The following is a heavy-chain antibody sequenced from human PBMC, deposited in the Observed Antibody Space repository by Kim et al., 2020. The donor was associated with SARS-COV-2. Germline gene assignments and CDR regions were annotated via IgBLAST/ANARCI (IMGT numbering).Heavy chain of an antibody. V-gene: IGHV1-2*02. CDR2: INPNSGGT. J-gene: IGHJ6*02. CDR3: ARRESVYGSGRMAV. D-gene: IGHD3-10*01. CDR1: GYTFTGYY. Sequence: ASVKVSCKASGYTFTGYYMHWVRQAPGQGLEWMGWINPNSGGTNYAQKFQGRVTMTRYTSISTAYMELSRLRSDDTAVYYCARRESVYGSGRMAVWGQGTTVTFSS.